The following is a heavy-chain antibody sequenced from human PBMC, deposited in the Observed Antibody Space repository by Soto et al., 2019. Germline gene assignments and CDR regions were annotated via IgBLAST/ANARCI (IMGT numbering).Heavy chain of an antibody. V-gene: IGHV1-3*01. CDR3: ARAVAVPADFDY. CDR1: GYTFTNYY. J-gene: IGHJ4*02. CDR2: INACNGNT. Sequence: ASVKVSCKASGYTFTNYYMHWVRQAPGQRLEWMGWINACNGNTKYSQKFQGRVTITRDTSASTDYMELSSLRSEDTAVYYCARAVAVPADFDYWGQGTLVTVSS. D-gene: IGHD6-19*01.